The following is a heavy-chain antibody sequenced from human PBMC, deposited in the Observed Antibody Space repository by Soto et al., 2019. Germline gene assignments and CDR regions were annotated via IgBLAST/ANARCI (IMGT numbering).Heavy chain of an antibody. CDR1: GYTFTSYG. Sequence: GASVKVSCKASGYTFTSYGISWARQAPGQGLEWMGWISAYNGNTNYAQKLQGRVTMTTDTSTSTAYMELRSLRSDDTAVYYCARDGYSYGQTSSDAFDIWGQGTMVTVSS. D-gene: IGHD5-18*01. CDR2: ISAYNGNT. J-gene: IGHJ3*02. CDR3: ARDGYSYGQTSSDAFDI. V-gene: IGHV1-18*01.